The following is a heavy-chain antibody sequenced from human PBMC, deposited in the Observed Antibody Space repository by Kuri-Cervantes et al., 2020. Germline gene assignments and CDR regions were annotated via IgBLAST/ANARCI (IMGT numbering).Heavy chain of an antibody. CDR1: GFTFSSYW. CDR3: ARESYYDFWSVYYGAGFDY. V-gene: IGHV3-74*01. D-gene: IGHD3-3*01. CDR2: INSDGSST. Sequence: GESLKISCAASGFTFSSYWMHWVRQAPGKGLVWVSRINSDGSSTSYADSVKGRFTISRDNAKNTLYLQMNSLRAEDTAVYYCARESYYDFWSVYYGAGFDYWGQGTLVTVSS. J-gene: IGHJ4*02.